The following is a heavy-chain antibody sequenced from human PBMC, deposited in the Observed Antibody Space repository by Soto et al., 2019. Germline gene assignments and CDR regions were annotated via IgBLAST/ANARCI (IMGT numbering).Heavy chain of an antibody. J-gene: IGHJ4*02. V-gene: IGHV3-23*01. CDR3: AKDLIRGDGYIDFDY. CDR2: IFAGGGST. D-gene: IGHD3-10*01. Sequence: PGGSLRLSCAASGFTFSSYAMFWVRQAPGKGLEWVSTIFAGGGSTYYADSVKGRFTISRDNSKNTLFLQMNSLRVEDTAVYFCAKDLIRGDGYIDFDYWGQGTLVTSPQ. CDR1: GFTFSSYA.